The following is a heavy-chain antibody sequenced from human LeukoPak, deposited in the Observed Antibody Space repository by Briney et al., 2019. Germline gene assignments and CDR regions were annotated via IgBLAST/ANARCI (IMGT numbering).Heavy chain of an antibody. Sequence: ASVKVSCKASGYTFTSYAMNWVRQAPGQGLEWMGGIIPIFGTANYAQKFQGRVTITADKSTSTAYMELSSLRSEDTAVYYCATVVTYYYYYMDVWGKGTTVTVSS. D-gene: IGHD4-23*01. CDR1: GYTFTSYA. V-gene: IGHV1-69*06. CDR2: IIPIFGTA. J-gene: IGHJ6*03. CDR3: ATVVTYYYYYMDV.